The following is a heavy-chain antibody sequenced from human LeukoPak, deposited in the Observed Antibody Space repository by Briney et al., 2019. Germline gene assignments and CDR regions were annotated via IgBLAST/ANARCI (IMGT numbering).Heavy chain of an antibody. CDR1: GGSISSGSYY. CDR3: ARVPRSIAAVTP. J-gene: IGHJ4*02. Sequence: SETLSLTCTVSGGSISSGSYYWSWIRQPAGKGLEWIGRIYNSGSTNYNPSLKSRVTISVHTSKNQLSMKLSSVTAADTAVYYCARVPRSIAAVTPWGQGTLVTVSS. V-gene: IGHV4-61*02. CDR2: IYNSGST. D-gene: IGHD6-13*01.